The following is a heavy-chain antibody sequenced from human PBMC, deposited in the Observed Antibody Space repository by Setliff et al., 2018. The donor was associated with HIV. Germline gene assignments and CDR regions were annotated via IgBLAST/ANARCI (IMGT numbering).Heavy chain of an antibody. CDR1: GGSISSSSYY. Sequence: KTSETLSLTCTVSGGSISSSSYYWGWIRQPPGKGLEWIGSIYYSGSTYYNPSLKSRVTISVDTSKNQFSLKLSSVTAADTAVYYCARDDGSSGGGFDYWGQGTLVTVSS. V-gene: IGHV4-39*07. CDR3: ARDDGSSGGGFDY. J-gene: IGHJ4*02. D-gene: IGHD2-2*03. CDR2: IYYSGST.